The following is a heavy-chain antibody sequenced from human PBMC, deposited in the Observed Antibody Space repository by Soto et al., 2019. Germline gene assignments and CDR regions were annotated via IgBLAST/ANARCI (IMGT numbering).Heavy chain of an antibody. CDR2: IYPDDSDT. CDR3: ARRREYYYGSGSYYNGWFDP. D-gene: IGHD3-10*01. V-gene: IGHV5-51*01. J-gene: IGHJ5*02. Sequence: PGESLKISCKGSGYSFTSYWIGWVRQMPGKSLEWMGIIYPDDSDTRYSPSFQGQVTISADKSISTAYLQWSSLKASDTAMYYCARRREYYYGSGSYYNGWFDPWGQGTLVTVSS. CDR1: GYSFTSYW.